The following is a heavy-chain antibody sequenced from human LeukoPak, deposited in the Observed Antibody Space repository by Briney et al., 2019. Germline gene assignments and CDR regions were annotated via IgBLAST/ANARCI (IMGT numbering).Heavy chain of an antibody. V-gene: IGHV1-69*13. CDR3: ARDHGSGSWYYYYYMDV. J-gene: IGHJ6*03. Sequence: SVKVSCKASGGTFSSYAISWVRQAPGQGLEWMGGIIPIFGTANYAQKFQGRVTITADESTSTAYMELSSLRSDDTAVYYCARDHGSGSWYYYYYMDVWGKGTTVTISS. D-gene: IGHD3-10*01. CDR2: IIPIFGTA. CDR1: GGTFSSYA.